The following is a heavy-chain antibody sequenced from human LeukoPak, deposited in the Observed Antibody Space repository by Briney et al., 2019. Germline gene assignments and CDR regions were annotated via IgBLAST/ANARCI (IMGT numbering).Heavy chain of an antibody. D-gene: IGHD7-27*01. V-gene: IGHV3-48*01. J-gene: IGHJ4*02. Sequence: GGSLRLSCAASGFTFSSYSMNWVRQAPGKGLEWVSYISSSSTIHYTDSVKGRFTISRDNAKNSLYLQMNSLRAEDTAVYYCAREGELGVDYWGQGTLVTVSS. CDR1: GFTFSSYS. CDR3: AREGELGVDY. CDR2: ISSSSTI.